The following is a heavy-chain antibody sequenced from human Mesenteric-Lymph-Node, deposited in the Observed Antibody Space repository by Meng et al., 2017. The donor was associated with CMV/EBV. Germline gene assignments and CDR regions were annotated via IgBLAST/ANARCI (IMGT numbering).Heavy chain of an antibody. CDR2: IWYDGSNK. V-gene: IGHV3-33*06. CDR3: AKDLCSSTSCYLWFDP. CDR1: GFTFSSYG. J-gene: IGHJ5*02. D-gene: IGHD2-2*01. Sequence: SGFTFSSYGMHWVRQAPGKGLEWVAVIWYDGSNKYYADSVKGRFTISRDNSKNTLYLQTNSLRAEDTAVYYCAKDLCSSTSCYLWFDPWGQGTLVTVSS.